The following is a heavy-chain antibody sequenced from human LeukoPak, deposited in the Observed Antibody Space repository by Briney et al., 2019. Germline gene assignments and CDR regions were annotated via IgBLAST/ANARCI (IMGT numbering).Heavy chain of an antibody. D-gene: IGHD1/OR15-1a*01. CDR3: ARVGTGTRSFDS. CDR2: ISAYNGNT. CDR1: GYTFTSYD. Sequence: APVKVSCKASGYTFTSYDITWVRQAPGQGLEWMGWISAYNGNTNYGQKLQGRVTMTTDTSTNTAYMELRSLRSDDTAVYYCARVGTGTRSFDSWGQGTLVTVSS. V-gene: IGHV1-18*01. J-gene: IGHJ4*02.